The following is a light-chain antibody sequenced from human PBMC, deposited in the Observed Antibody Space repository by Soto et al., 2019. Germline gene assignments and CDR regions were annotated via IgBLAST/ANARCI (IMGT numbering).Light chain of an antibody. Sequence: QAVVTQEPSLTVSPGGTVTLTCGSSTGAVTSGHYPYWFQQKPGQAPSTLIFDPSNKHSYTPARFSGSLLGGKAALTLSGAQPEDEADYYCLLAGSAIGVFGGRTKLTVL. CDR3: LLAGSAIGV. CDR2: DPS. CDR1: TGAVTSGHY. V-gene: IGLV7-46*01. J-gene: IGLJ2*01.